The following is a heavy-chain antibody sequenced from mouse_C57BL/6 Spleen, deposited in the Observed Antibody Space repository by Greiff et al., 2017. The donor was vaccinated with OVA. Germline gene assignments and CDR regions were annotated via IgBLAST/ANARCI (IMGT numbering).Heavy chain of an antibody. CDR3: AREGSMVTPFAY. D-gene: IGHD2-2*01. V-gene: IGHV3-6*01. J-gene: IGHJ3*01. CDR1: GYSITSGYY. Sequence: EVKLMESGPGLVKPSQSLSLTCSVTGYSITSGYYWNWIRQFPGNKLEWMGYISYDGSNNYNPSLKNRISITRDTSKNQFFLKLNSVTTEDTATYYCAREGSMVTPFAYWGQGTLVTVSA. CDR2: ISYDGSN.